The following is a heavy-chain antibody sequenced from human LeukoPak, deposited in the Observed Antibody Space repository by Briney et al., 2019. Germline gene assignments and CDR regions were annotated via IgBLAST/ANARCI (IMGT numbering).Heavy chain of an antibody. J-gene: IGHJ4*02. D-gene: IGHD5-24*01. CDR2: VSWNSGSI. V-gene: IGHV3-9*01. CDR1: GFTFDDYA. Sequence: GGSLRLSCAASGFTFDDYAMDWVRQAPGKGLEWVSGVSWNSGSIAYADSVKGRFTISRDNAKNSLYLQMNSLRAEDTALYYCAKDIGMATIIVGFDYWGQGTLVTVSS. CDR3: AKDIGMATIIVGFDY.